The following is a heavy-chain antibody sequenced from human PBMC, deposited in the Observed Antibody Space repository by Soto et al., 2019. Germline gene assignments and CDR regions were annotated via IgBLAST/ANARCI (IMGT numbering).Heavy chain of an antibody. CDR3: ARGNELRFLEWLLYYYFDY. Sequence: ASVKVSCKASGYTFTGYYMHWVRQAPGQGLEWMGWINPNSGGTNYAQKLQGWVTMTRDTSISTAYMELSRLRSDDTAVYYCARGNELRFLEWLLYYYFDYWGQGTLVTVS. J-gene: IGHJ4*02. CDR2: INPNSGGT. V-gene: IGHV1-2*04. CDR1: GYTFTGYY. D-gene: IGHD3-3*01.